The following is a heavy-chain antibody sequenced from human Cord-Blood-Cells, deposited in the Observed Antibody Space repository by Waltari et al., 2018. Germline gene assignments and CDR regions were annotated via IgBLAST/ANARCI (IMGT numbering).Heavy chain of an antibody. D-gene: IGHD6-13*01. CDR3: ARAPGIAAAGAFDI. V-gene: IGHV1-2*02. J-gene: IGHJ3*02. Sequence: QVQLVQSGAAVKKPGASVKVSCQASGYTFTGYYMHWVRQAPGQGLEWMRGGNPNSGGKSYSQKVQGRVTMTRDTSISTAYMVLSRLRSGDTAVYHCARAPGIAAAGAFDIWGQGTMVTVSS. CDR2: GNPNSGGK. CDR1: GYTFTGYY.